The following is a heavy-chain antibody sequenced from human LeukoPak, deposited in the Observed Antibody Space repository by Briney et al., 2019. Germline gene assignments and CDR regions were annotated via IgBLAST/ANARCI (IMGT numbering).Heavy chain of an antibody. J-gene: IGHJ6*02. CDR1: GFTFDDYT. CDR2: ISWDGGST. V-gene: IGHV3-43*01. CDR3: AATDYYYGMDV. Sequence: PGGSLRLSCAASGFTFDDYTMHWVRQAPGKGLEWVSLISWDGGSTYYADSVKGRFTISRDNSKNTLYLQMNSLRAEDTAVYYCAATDYYYGMDVWGQGTTVTVSS.